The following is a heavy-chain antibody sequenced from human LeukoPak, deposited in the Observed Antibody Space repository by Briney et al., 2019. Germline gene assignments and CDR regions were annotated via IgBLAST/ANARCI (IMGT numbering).Heavy chain of an antibody. CDR1: KFTFSTFS. CDR3: AKEYDSSGYFDY. CDR2: ISGSGGSK. D-gene: IGHD3-22*01. Sequence: GGSLRLSCAASKFTFSTFSMSWVRQAPGKGLEWVSAISGSGGSKYYADSVKGRFTISRDNSKNTLYLQMNSLRAEDTAVYYCAKEYDSSGYFDYWGQGTLVTVSS. V-gene: IGHV3-23*01. J-gene: IGHJ4*02.